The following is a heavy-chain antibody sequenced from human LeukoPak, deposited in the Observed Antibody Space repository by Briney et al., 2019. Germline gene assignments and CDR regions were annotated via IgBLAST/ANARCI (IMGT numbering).Heavy chain of an antibody. CDR1: GFTFSSYG. J-gene: IGHJ6*03. CDR2: IRYDGSNK. CDR3: AKVPTGTTWSYYYYYMDV. Sequence: PGGSLRLSCAASGFTFSSYGMHWVRQAPGKGLEWVAFIRYDGSNKYYADSVKGRFTISRDNSKNTLYLQMNSLRAEDTAVYYCAKVPTGTTWSYYYYYMDVWGKGTTVTVSS. D-gene: IGHD1-1*01. V-gene: IGHV3-30*02.